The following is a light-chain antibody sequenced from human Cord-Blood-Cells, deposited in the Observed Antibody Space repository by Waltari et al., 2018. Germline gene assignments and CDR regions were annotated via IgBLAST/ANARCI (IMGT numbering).Light chain of an antibody. CDR2: DVS. Sequence: QSALTQPASVSGSPGQSITISCTGTSSDVGGYNYVSWYNQHPGKAPKLMIYDVSNRPSGVSNRFSGSKSGNTASLTISGLQAEDEADYYCSSYTSSSTPVVFGGGTKLTVL. CDR1: SSDVGGYNY. CDR3: SSYTSSSTPVV. J-gene: IGLJ2*01. V-gene: IGLV2-14*01.